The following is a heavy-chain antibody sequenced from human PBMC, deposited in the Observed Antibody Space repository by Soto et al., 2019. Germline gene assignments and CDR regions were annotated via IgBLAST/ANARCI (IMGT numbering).Heavy chain of an antibody. CDR1: GFTFRSYG. J-gene: IGHJ5*02. CDR3: ARGRSAVAGTFDP. CDR2: IWYDGGNK. D-gene: IGHD6-19*01. V-gene: IGHV3-33*01. Sequence: QEQLVESGGGVVQPGRSLRLSCAASGFTFRSYGMHWVRQAPGKGLVWVAIIWYDGGNKYYADSVKGRFTISRDNSKNTLYLQMNSLRAEDTAVYYCARGRSAVAGTFDPWGQGTLVTVSS.